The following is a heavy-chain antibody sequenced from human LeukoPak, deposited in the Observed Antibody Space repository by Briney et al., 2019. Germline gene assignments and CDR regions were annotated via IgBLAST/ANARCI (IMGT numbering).Heavy chain of an antibody. V-gene: IGHV4-34*01. Sequence: TSETLSLTCAVYGGSFSGYYWSWIRQPPGKGQEWIGEINHSGSTNYNPSLKSRVTISVDTAKNQFSLKLSSVTAADTAVYYCARAPRKGIAAAGGGRYNWFDPWGQGTLVTVSS. CDR2: INHSGST. CDR3: ARAPRKGIAAAGGGRYNWFDP. CDR1: GGSFSGYY. J-gene: IGHJ5*02. D-gene: IGHD6-13*01.